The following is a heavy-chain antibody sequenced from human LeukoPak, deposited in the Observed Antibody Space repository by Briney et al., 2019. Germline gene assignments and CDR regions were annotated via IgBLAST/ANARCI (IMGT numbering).Heavy chain of an antibody. V-gene: IGHV1-2*02. D-gene: IGHD5-12*01. CDR2: INPNSGGT. CDR1: GYTFTGYY. CDR3: ARETDGYDNGALDF. J-gene: IGHJ4*02. Sequence: VASVKVSCKASGYTFTGYYMHWVRQAPGQGLEWMGWINPNSGGTNYAQKFQGRVTMTRDTSISTAYMELSRLRSDDTAVYFCARETDGYDNGALDFWGQGTLVTVSS.